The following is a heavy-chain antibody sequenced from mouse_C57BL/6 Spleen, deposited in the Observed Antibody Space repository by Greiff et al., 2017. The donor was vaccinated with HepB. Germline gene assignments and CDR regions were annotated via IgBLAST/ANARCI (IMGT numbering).Heavy chain of an antibody. D-gene: IGHD1-1*01. CDR2: IDPSDSYT. Sequence: QVQLQQPGAELVMPGASVKLSCKASGYTFTSYWMHWVKQRPGQGLEWIGEIDPSDSYTNYNQKFKGKSTLTVDKSSSTAYMQLSSLTSEDSAVYYCATSGTVVATFDYFDYWGQGTTLTVSS. CDR3: ATSGTVVATFDYFDY. V-gene: IGHV1-69*01. CDR1: GYTFTSYW. J-gene: IGHJ2*01.